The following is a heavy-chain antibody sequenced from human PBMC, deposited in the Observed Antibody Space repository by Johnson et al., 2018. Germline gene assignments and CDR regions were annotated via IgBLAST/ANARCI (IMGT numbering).Heavy chain of an antibody. CDR1: GFTFSSYA. D-gene: IGHD3-22*01. J-gene: IGHJ3*02. CDR3: ASGSYYDSSGEAFDI. V-gene: IGHV3-30-3*01. Sequence: QVQLLESGGGVVQXGRSLRLSCAASGFTFSSYAMHWVRQAPGKGLEWVAVISYDGSNKYYADSVKGRFTISRDNSKNTLYLQMNSLRAEDTAVDYCASGSYYDSSGEAFDIWGQGTMVTVSS. CDR2: ISYDGSNK.